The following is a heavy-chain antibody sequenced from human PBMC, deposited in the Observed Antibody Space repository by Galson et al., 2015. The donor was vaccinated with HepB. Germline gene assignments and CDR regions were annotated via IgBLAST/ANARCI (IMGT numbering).Heavy chain of an antibody. CDR2: IGPSGSYA. D-gene: IGHD2-15*01. CDR3: ARRYCTGGSCYSGFDY. V-gene: IGHV5-10-1*01. J-gene: IGHJ4*02. Sequence: QSGAEVKKPGESLRISCQGSGSSFTTYWINWLRQMPGKGLEWVGRIGPSGSYADYSPSFRGHVTISADQSINTAYLQWSSLKASDTAMYYCARRYCTGGSCYSGFDYWGQGTLVTVSS. CDR1: GSSFTTYW.